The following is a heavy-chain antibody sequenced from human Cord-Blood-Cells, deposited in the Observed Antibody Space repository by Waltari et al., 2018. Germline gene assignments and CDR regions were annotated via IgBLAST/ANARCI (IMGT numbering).Heavy chain of an antibody. V-gene: IGHV1-24*01. CDR1: GYTLTELS. CDR3: ATGDYDFWSGHPMGWFDP. CDR2: FDPEDGET. D-gene: IGHD3-3*01. Sequence: QVQLVQSGAEVKKPGASVKVSCKVSGYTLTELSMHWLRQAPGKGLEWMGGFDPEDGETIYAQKFQGRVTMTEDTSTDTAYMELSSLRSEDTAVYYCATGDYDFWSGHPMGWFDPWGQGTLVTVSS. J-gene: IGHJ5*02.